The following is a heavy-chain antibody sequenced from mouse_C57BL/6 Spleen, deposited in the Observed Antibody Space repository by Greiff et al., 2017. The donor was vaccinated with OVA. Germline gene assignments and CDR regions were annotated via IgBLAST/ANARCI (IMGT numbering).Heavy chain of an antibody. Sequence: VQLQESGPELVKPGDSVKISCKASGYSFTGYFMNWVMQSHGKSIEWIGRINPYNGDTFYNQKFKGKATLTVDKSSSTAHMELRSLTSEDSAVYYCARSYDYDWDWFAYWGQGTLVTVSA. J-gene: IGHJ3*01. V-gene: IGHV1-20*01. CDR1: GYSFTGYF. CDR3: ARSYDYDWDWFAY. CDR2: INPYNGDT. D-gene: IGHD2-4*01.